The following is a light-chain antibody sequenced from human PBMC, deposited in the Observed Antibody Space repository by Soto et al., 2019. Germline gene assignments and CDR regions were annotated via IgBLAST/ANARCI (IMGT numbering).Light chain of an antibody. V-gene: IGKV2-28*01. CDR3: MQALQQIFP. J-gene: IGKJ3*01. CDR1: QSLLHTNGYNY. Sequence: DIVMTQSPLSLPVTPGEPASISCRSSQSLLHTNGYNYLDWYLQKPGQSPQLLIFLVSNRASGVPYRFSGNGSGTDFTLNISRVEVEDVGVYYCMQALQQIFPFGPGTKVHIK. CDR2: LVS.